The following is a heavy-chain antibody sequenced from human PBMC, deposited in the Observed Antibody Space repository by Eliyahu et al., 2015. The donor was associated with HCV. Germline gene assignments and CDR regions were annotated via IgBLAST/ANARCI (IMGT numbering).Heavy chain of an antibody. CDR1: GFTVSXXX. V-gene: IGHV3-66*02. J-gene: IGHJ6*02. D-gene: IGHD3-16*02. CDR2: IYSGGST. Sequence: EMQLVESGGGLVQPGGSLRLSCVVSGFTVSXXXMSWVRQAPGKGLEWVSVIYSGGSTYYAGSVKGRFTISRDNSKXTLYLQMNSLRAEDTALYYCASGRLHLGSDLHYFYYGMDVWGQGTTVTVSS. CDR3: ASGRLHLGSDLHYFYYGMDV.